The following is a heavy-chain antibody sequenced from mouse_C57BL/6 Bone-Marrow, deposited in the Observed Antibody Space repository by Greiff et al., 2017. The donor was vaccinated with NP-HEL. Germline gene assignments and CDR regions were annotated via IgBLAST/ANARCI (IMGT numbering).Heavy chain of an antibody. CDR1: GYTFTDYE. D-gene: IGHD1-1*01. CDR3: TRSFPYYGSSYWYFDV. CDR2: IDPETGGT. V-gene: IGHV1-15*01. Sequence: QVQLQQSGAELVRPGASVTLSCKASGYTFTDYEMHWVKQTPVHGLEWIGAIDPETGGTAYNQKFKGKAILTADKSSSTAYMELRSLTSEDSAVYYCTRSFPYYGSSYWYFDVWGTGTTVTVSS. J-gene: IGHJ1*03.